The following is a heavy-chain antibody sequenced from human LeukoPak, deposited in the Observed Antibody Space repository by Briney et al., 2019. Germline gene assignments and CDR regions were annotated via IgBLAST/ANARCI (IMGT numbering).Heavy chain of an antibody. CDR3: ASAIVPTTPPLDY. J-gene: IGHJ4*02. CDR2: ISYDGSNK. Sequence: AGSLRLSCAASGFTFSSYAMHWVRQAPGKGLEWVAVISYDGSNKYYADSVKGRFTISRDNTKNTLYLQMNSLRAEDTAVYYCASAIVPTTPPLDYWGQGTRVTVSS. CDR1: GFTFSSYA. D-gene: IGHD5-12*01. V-gene: IGHV3-30*04.